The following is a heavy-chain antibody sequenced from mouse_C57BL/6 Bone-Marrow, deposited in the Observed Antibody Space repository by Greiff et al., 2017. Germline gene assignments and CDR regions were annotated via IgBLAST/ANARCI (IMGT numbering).Heavy chain of an antibody. CDR3: TNMTPTTYFDV. CDR2: IDPETGGT. V-gene: IGHV1-15*01. D-gene: IGHD2-13*01. Sequence: QVQLQQSGAELVRPGASVTLSCKASGYTFTDYEMHWVKQTPVHGLEWIGAIDPETGGTAYNQKFKGKAILTADKSSSTAYMELRSLTSEDSAVXYCTNMTPTTYFDVWGTGTTVTVSS. J-gene: IGHJ1*03. CDR1: GYTFTDYE.